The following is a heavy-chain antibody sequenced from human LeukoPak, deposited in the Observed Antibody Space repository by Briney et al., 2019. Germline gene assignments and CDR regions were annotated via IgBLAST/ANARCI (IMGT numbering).Heavy chain of an antibody. Sequence: ASVKVSCKASGYTFTGYYTHWVRQAPGQGLEWMGWINPNSGGTNYAQKFQGRVTMTRDTSISTAYMELSRLRSDDTAVYYCARVDSGSWSLDYWGQGTLVTVSS. CDR1: GYTFTGYY. J-gene: IGHJ4*02. D-gene: IGHD1-26*01. V-gene: IGHV1-2*02. CDR3: ARVDSGSWSLDY. CDR2: INPNSGGT.